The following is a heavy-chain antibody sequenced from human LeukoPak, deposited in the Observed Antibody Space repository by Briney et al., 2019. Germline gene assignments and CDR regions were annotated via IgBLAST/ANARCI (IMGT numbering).Heavy chain of an antibody. D-gene: IGHD2-2*01. CDR3: ARDLYCSSTSCDYYYYYYGMDV. V-gene: IGHV1-8*01. CDR1: GYTFTSYD. Sequence: ASVKVSCKASGYTFTSYDISWVRQATGQGLEWMGWMNPNNGNTDYAQKFQGRVTMTRNTSTSTAYMELSSLRSEDTAVYYYARDLYCSSTSCDYYYYYYGMDVWGQGTTVTVSS. CDR2: MNPNNGNT. J-gene: IGHJ6*02.